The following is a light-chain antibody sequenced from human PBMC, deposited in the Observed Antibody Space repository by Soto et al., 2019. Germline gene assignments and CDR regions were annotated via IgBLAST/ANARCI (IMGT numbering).Light chain of an antibody. CDR1: QSISNH. CDR3: QQYNSYWT. V-gene: IGKV1-5*01. Sequence: DIQMTQSPSSLSASVEDRVIITCRASQSISNHLNWYQQKPGKAPKLLIYDASSLESGVPSRFSGSGSGTEFTLTISSLQPDDFATYYCQQYNSYWTFGQGTTVDIK. CDR2: DAS. J-gene: IGKJ1*01.